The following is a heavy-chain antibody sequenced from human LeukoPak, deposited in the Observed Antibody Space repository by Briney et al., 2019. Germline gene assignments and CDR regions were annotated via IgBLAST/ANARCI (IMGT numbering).Heavy chain of an antibody. J-gene: IGHJ4*02. Sequence: GGSLRLSCAASGFTFSSYGMHWVRQAPGKGLEWVAVIWYDGSNKYYANSVKGRFTISRDNSKNTPCLQMNSLRIEDTAMYYCARHELYSSSYIFDSWGQGTLVTVSS. CDR3: ARHELYSSSYIFDS. CDR1: GFTFSSYG. V-gene: IGHV3-30*19. D-gene: IGHD6-13*01. CDR2: IWYDGSNK.